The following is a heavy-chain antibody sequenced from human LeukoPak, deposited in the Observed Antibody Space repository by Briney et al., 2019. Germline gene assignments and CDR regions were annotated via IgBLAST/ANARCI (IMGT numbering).Heavy chain of an antibody. CDR1: GFTFSNYN. Sequence: GGSLRLSCAPSGFTFSNYNMNWVRQAPGKGLEWVSSISSSSSYIYYADSVKGRFTISRDNAKNSLYLQMNSLRAEDTGVYYCARSEMGYYYYYMDVGGKGTTVTVSS. CDR2: ISSSSSYI. J-gene: IGHJ6*03. CDR3: ARSEMGYYYYYMDV. D-gene: IGHD2-8*01. V-gene: IGHV3-21*01.